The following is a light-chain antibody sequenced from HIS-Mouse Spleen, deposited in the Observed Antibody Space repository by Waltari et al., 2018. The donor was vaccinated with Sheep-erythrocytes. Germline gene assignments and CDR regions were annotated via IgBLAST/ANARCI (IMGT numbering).Light chain of an antibody. CDR2: AAT. CDR1: QGISSL. J-gene: IGKJ5*01. Sequence: DIKMTQSPSSGSASVGDRVTITCRASQGISSLLALYQQKQGKAPKLLIYAATSLQSGVPSRFSGSGAGTDFTLTISSLQPEDFATYYCQQANSFPITFGQGTRLEIK. CDR3: QQANSFPIT. V-gene: IGKV1-12*01.